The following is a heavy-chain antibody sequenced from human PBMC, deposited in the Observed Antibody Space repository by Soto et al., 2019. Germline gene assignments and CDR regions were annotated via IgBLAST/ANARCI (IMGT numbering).Heavy chain of an antibody. D-gene: IGHD3-10*01. CDR2: IKMDASEE. Sequence: GSLRLSRAASRFTFGGYWMSWARQAPGKGLEWLATIKMDASEEKYVDSVKGRFTMSRDNAKNSLYLQMDSLRAEDTAVYYCARDSGNGSGASVNHYLDYWGHGTLVTVSS. V-gene: IGHV3-7*01. J-gene: IGHJ4*01. CDR3: ARDSGNGSGASVNHYLDY. CDR1: RFTFGGYW.